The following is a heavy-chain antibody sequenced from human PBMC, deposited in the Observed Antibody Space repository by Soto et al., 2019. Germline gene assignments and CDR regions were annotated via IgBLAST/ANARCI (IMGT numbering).Heavy chain of an antibody. CDR2: IYYSGST. J-gene: IGHJ5*02. Sequence: SETLSLTCTVSGGSISSYYWSWIRQPPGKGLEWIGYIYYSGSTNYNPSLKSRVTISVDTSKNQFSLKLSSVTAADTAVYYCARNNIASRWNWFDPWGKETLVTLSS. CDR1: GGSISSYY. D-gene: IGHD6-6*01. CDR3: ARNNIASRWNWFDP. V-gene: IGHV4-59*01.